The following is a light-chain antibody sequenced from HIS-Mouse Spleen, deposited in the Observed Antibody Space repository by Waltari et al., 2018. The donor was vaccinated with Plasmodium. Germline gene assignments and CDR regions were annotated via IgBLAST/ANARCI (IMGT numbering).Light chain of an antibody. CDR1: SSDVGGYNY. Sequence: QSALTQPASVSGSPGQSITISCTGTSSDVGGYNYVPWYQQHPGKAPKLMIYDVSNRLSGVSDRFSGSKSGNTASLTISGLQAEDEADYYCSSYTSSSTLYVVFGGGTKLTVL. V-gene: IGLV2-14*03. CDR2: DVS. CDR3: SSYTSSSTLYVV. J-gene: IGLJ2*01.